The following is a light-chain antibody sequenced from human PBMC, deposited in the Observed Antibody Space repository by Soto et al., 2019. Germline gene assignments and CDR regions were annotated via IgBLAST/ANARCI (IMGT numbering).Light chain of an antibody. CDR1: QSVSSSY. CDR3: PQYGSSPPT. CDR2: GAS. J-gene: IGKJ1*01. Sequence: ERVLKQSPGTLSLSPGERATLSCRASQSVSSSYLAWYQQKPGQAPRLLIYGASSRATGIPDRFSGSGSGTDFTLTISRLEPEDFAVYYCPQYGSSPPTFGQGTKVDIK. V-gene: IGKV3-20*01.